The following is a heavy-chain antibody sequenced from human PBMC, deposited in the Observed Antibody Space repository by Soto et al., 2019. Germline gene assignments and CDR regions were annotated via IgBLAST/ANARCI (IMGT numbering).Heavy chain of an antibody. CDR3: AKQGKESLPAALVSPTLDY. D-gene: IGHD2-2*01. V-gene: IGHV3-9*01. Sequence: EVQLVESGGGLVQPGRSLRLSCAASGFTFDDYAMHWVRQAPGKGLEWVSGISWNSGSIGYADSVKGRFTISRDNAKNSLYLQMSSLRAEATALYYCAKQGKESLPAALVSPTLDYWGQGGLVTVSS. CDR1: GFTFDDYA. J-gene: IGHJ4*02. CDR2: ISWNSGSI.